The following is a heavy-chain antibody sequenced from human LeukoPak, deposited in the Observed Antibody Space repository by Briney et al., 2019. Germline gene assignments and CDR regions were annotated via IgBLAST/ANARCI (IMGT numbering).Heavy chain of an antibody. CDR1: GYTFTSYG. J-gene: IGHJ4*02. V-gene: IGHV1-18*01. Sequence: ASVKVSCKASGYTFTSYGISWVRQAPGQGLEWMGWISAYNGNTNYAQKLQGRVTMTTDTSTSTAYMELRSLRSDDTAVYYCARVAVLGGYSGYDSPYYFDYWGQGTLVTVSS. D-gene: IGHD5-12*01. CDR3: ARVAVLGGYSGYDSPYYFDY. CDR2: ISAYNGNT.